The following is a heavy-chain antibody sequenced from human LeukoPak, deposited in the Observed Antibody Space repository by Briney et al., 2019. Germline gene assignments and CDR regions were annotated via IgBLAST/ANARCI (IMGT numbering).Heavy chain of an antibody. CDR1: GDSISSYY. CDR3: ARTPPQYYFDY. CDR2: IYKSGST. J-gene: IGHJ4*02. Sequence: PSETLSLTCTVSGDSISSYYWSWIRQPPGKGLEWIGYIYKSGSTNYNPSLKSRVTISVDTSKNQFSLKLSSVTAADTAVYYCARTPPQYYFDYWGQGTLVTVSS. V-gene: IGHV4-59*12.